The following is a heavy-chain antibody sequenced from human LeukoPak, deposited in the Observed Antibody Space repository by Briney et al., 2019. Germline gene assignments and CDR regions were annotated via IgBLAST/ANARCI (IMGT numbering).Heavy chain of an antibody. CDR1: GFTVSTNS. D-gene: IGHD4/OR15-4a*01. CDR2: IYSDNT. CDR3: ARRAGAYSHPYDY. Sequence: GGSLRLSCTVSGFTVSTNSMSWVRQAPGKGLERVSFIYSDNTHYSDSDKGRIAIARDNTKNTLYLQMNSLRAEDTAVYYCARRAGAYSHPYDYWGQGTLVTVSS. J-gene: IGHJ4*02. V-gene: IGHV3-53*01.